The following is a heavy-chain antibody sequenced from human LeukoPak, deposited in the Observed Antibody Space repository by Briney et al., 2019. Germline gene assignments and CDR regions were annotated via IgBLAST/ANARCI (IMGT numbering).Heavy chain of an antibody. Sequence: GESLKISCKGSGYSFTSYWIGWVRQMPGKGVEWMGIIYPGDSDTRYSPSFQGQVTISADKSISTAYLQWSSLKAWDTAMYYCARLSPGEGSGGFNWGQGTLVTVSS. CDR1: GYSFTSYW. V-gene: IGHV5-51*01. J-gene: IGHJ4*02. D-gene: IGHD3-10*01. CDR2: IYPGDSDT. CDR3: ARLSPGEGSGGFN.